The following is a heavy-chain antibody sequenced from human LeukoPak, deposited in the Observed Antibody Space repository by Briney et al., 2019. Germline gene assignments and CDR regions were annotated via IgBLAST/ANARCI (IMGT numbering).Heavy chain of an antibody. V-gene: IGHV5-51*01. J-gene: IGHJ4*02. CDR2: IYPGDSDT. D-gene: IGHD3-9*01. CDR3: ARLGAGRGVLRYFDWSRPGGYFDY. CDR1: GYSFTSYW. Sequence: GESLKISCKGSGYSFTSYWIGWVREMPGKGLEWMGVIYPGDSDTRYSPSFQGQVTISADKSISTAYLQWSSLKASDTAMYYCARLGAGRGVLRYFDWSRPGGYFDYWGQGTLVTVSS.